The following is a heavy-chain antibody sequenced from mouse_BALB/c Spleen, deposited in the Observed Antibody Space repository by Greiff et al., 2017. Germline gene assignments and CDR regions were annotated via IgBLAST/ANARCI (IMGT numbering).Heavy chain of an antibody. J-gene: IGHJ2*01. V-gene: IGHV3-8*02. Sequence: DVKLQESGPSLVKPSQTLSLTCSVTGDSITSGYWNWIRKFPGNKLEYMGYISYSGSTYYNPSLKSRISITRDTSKNQYYLQLNSVTTEDTATYYCARWGYRYDGGYFDYWGQGTTLTVSS. D-gene: IGHD2-14*01. CDR3: ARWGYRYDGGYFDY. CDR2: ISYSGST. CDR1: GDSITSGY.